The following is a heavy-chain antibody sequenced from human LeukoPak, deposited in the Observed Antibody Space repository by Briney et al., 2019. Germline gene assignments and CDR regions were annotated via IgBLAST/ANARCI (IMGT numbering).Heavy chain of an antibody. CDR1: GGSISSGSYY. D-gene: IGHD1-1*01. V-gene: IGHV4-61*02. Sequence: SETLSLTCTVSGGSISSGSYYWSWIRQPAGKGLEWIGRIYTSGSTNYNPSLKSRVTISVDTSKNQFSLKLSSVTAADTAVYYCARGNWSRGKFDPWGQGTLVTVSS. CDR2: IYTSGST. CDR3: ARGNWSRGKFDP. J-gene: IGHJ5*02.